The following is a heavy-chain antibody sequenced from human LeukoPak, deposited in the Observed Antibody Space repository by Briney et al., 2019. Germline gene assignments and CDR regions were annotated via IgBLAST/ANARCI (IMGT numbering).Heavy chain of an antibody. V-gene: IGHV3-30*18. D-gene: IGHD6-19*01. J-gene: IGHJ4*02. CDR1: RFTFSNYA. CDR2: ISYDGSNK. Sequence: GGSLRLSCAASRFTFSNYAMSWVRQAPGKGLEWVAVISYDGSNKYYADSVKGRFTISRDNSKNTLYLQMNSLRAEDTAVYYCAKLEIGAVAGSGSANTNDYWGQGTLVTVSS. CDR3: AKLEIGAVAGSGSANTNDY.